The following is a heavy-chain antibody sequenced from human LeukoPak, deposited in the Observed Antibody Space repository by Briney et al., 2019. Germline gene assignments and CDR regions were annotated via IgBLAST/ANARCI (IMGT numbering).Heavy chain of an antibody. D-gene: IGHD1-26*01. CDR2: IRYDGSNT. CDR1: GFTFSSYG. Sequence: GGSLRLSCAASGFTFSSYGMHWVRQAPGKGLEWVAFIRYDGSNTYYADSVKGRFTISRDNSKNTLYLQMNSLRAEETAVYYCAKDRGGHSWEAFDIWGQGTMVTVSS. V-gene: IGHV3-30*02. CDR3: AKDRGGHSWEAFDI. J-gene: IGHJ3*02.